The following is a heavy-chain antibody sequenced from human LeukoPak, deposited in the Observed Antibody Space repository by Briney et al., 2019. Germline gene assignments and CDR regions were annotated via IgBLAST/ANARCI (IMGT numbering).Heavy chain of an antibody. CDR3: AKADHYYYYMDV. Sequence: GGSLRLSCAASGFTFSSYAMTWVRQAPGKGLEWVSAISGSGGTTYYADSARGRFSISRDNSKKTLYLQMNSLRAEDTALYYCAKADHYYYYMDVWGKGTTVTVSS. V-gene: IGHV3-23*01. CDR1: GFTFSSYA. J-gene: IGHJ6*03. CDR2: ISGSGGTT.